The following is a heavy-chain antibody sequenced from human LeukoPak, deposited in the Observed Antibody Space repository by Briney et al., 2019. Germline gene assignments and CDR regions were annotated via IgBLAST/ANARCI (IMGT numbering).Heavy chain of an antibody. J-gene: IGHJ5*02. CDR1: GGSFSGYY. V-gene: IGHV4-34*01. D-gene: IGHD6-19*01. Sequence: PSETLSLTCAVYGGSFSGYYWSWIRQPPGQGLEWVGDVNHSGSTNYNQSLKSRVTISVDTSKNQFSLKLSSVTAAATAVYYCARTDSSGWYLNWFDPWGQGTLVTVSS. CDR3: ARTDSSGWYLNWFDP. CDR2: VNHSGST.